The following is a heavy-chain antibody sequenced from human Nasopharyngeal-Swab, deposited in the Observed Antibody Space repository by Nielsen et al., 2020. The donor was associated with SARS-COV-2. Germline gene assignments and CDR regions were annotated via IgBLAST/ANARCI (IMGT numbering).Heavy chain of an antibody. V-gene: IGHV4-34*07. Sequence: WIRQPPGKGLEWIGEINQNGNTNYSPSLKSRVTVSVDTSKNQFSLRLTSVTAADTATYYCARVRRDEDTAMARYYYYYHMDVWGLGTTVTVSS. CDR3: ARVRRDEDTAMARYYYYYHMDV. CDR2: INQNGNT. D-gene: IGHD5-18*01. J-gene: IGHJ6*03.